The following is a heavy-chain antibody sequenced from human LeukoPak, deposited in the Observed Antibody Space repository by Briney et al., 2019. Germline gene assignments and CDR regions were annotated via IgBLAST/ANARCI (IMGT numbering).Heavy chain of an antibody. D-gene: IGHD6-6*01. V-gene: IGHV3-30*18. CDR3: AKDSSSSLHFDY. CDR1: GFTFSSYG. CDR2: ISYDGSNK. J-gene: IGHJ4*02. Sequence: GGSLRLSCAASGFTFSSYGMHWVRQAPGKGLEWVAVISYDGSNKYYADSVKGRFTISRDNSKNTLYLQMNSLRAEDTAVYYCAKDSSSSLHFDYWGQGTLVTVSS.